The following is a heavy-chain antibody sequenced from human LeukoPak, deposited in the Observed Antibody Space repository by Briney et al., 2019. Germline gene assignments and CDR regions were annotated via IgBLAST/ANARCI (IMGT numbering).Heavy chain of an antibody. CDR3: ARAIYCSSTRCQRYYYMDV. D-gene: IGHD2-2*01. J-gene: IGHJ6*03. CDR1: GYSISSCYY. Sequence: SETLSLTCAVSGYSISSCYYWGWIRQPPGKVLEWIWSIYHSTSTYYNPSLKSRVTISVDTSKNQFSLKLTSLTTAATAVYYCARAIYCSSTRCQRYYYMDVWGKGATVTVSS. V-gene: IGHV4-38-2*01. CDR2: IYHSTST.